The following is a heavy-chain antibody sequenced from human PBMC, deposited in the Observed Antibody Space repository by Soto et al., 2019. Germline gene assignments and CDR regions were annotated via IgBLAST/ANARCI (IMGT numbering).Heavy chain of an antibody. V-gene: IGHV3-21*06. D-gene: IGHD1-26*01. CDR1: TFSMYS. CDR3: TRDQGGSYDSWFDP. CDR2: ISSGGVYI. J-gene: IGHJ5*02. Sequence: EVQVVESGGGLVNPGGSLRLSCNFTFSMYSMNWVRQAPGKGLEWVASISSGGVYIKYADSVQGRFTISRDNAKNSVSLQMNSLKVEDTAVYYCTRDQGGSYDSWFDPWGQGTRVTVSS.